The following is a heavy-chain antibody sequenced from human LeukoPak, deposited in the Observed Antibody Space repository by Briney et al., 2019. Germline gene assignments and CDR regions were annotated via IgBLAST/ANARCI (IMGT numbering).Heavy chain of an antibody. V-gene: IGHV4-31*03. D-gene: IGHD2-15*01. CDR1: GGSISSGGYY. J-gene: IGHJ5*02. Sequence: SETLSLTCTVSGGSISSGGYYWSWIRQHPGKGLEWIGYIYYSGSTYYNPSLKSRVTISVDTSKNQFSLKLSSVTAADTAVYYCARGGGEGSFNWFDPWGQGTLVTVSS. CDR2: IYYSGST. CDR3: ARGGGEGSFNWFDP.